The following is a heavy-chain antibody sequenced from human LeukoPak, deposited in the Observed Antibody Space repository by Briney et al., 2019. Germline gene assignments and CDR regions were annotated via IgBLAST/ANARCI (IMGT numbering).Heavy chain of an antibody. CDR1: GYTFTGYY. V-gene: IGHV1-2*02. Sequence: VASVKVSCKASGYTFTGYYMHWVRQAPGQGLEWMGWINPNSGGTNYAQKFQGRVTMTRDTSISTAYMELSRLRSDDTAVYYCARDYSQLERHRSWFDPWGQGTLVTVSS. J-gene: IGHJ5*02. D-gene: IGHD1-1*01. CDR3: ARDYSQLERHRSWFDP. CDR2: INPNSGGT.